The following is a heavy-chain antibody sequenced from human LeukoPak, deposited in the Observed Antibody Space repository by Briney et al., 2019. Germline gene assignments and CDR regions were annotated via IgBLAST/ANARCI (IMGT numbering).Heavy chain of an antibody. CDR1: GYTFTSYY. J-gene: IGHJ6*03. V-gene: IGHV1-46*01. Sequence: GASVKVSCTASGYTFTSYYMRWVRQAPGQGLEWMGIINPSGGSTSYAQKFQGRVTMTRDTSTSTVYMELSSLRSEDTAVYYCARDSVDTMVRGVGYYYMDVWAKGPRSPSP. CDR3: ARDSVDTMVRGVGYYYMDV. CDR2: INPSGGST. D-gene: IGHD3-10*01.